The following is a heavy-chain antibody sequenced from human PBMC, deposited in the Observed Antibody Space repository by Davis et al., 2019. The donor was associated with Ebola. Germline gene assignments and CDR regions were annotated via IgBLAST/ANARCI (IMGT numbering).Heavy chain of an antibody. J-gene: IGHJ3*02. D-gene: IGHD3-22*01. V-gene: IGHV3-48*01. Sequence: GESLKISCAASGFTFSSYSMNWVRQAPGKGLEWVSYISSSSSTIYYADSVKGRFTISRDNSKNTLYLQMNSLRAEDTAVYYCASPNYYDSSGYYYNAFDIWGQGTMVTVSS. CDR2: ISSSSSTI. CDR3: ASPNYYDSSGYYYNAFDI. CDR1: GFTFSSYS.